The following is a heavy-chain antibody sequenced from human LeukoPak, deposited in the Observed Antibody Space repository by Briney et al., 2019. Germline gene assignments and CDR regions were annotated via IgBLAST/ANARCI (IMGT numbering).Heavy chain of an antibody. V-gene: IGHV3-21*04. CDR3: VKGSASSGYYLWNY. Sequence: PGGSLRLSCAASGFTFSSYSMNWVRQAPGKGLEWVSSISSSSSYIYYADSVKGRFTISRDNAKNSLYLQMNSLRAEDAAVYYCVKGSASSGYYLWNYWGQGTLVTVSS. CDR1: GFTFSSYS. CDR2: ISSSSSYI. D-gene: IGHD3-22*01. J-gene: IGHJ4*02.